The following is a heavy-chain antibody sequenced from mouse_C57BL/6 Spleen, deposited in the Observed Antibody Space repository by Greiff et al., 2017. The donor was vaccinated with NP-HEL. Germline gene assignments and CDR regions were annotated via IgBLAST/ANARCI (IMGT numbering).Heavy chain of an antibody. D-gene: IGHD1-1*01. CDR2: ISYDGSN. Sequence: EVQLQQSGPGLVKPSQSLSLTCSVTGYSITSGYYWNWIRQFPGNKLEWMGYISYDGSNNYNPSLKNRISITRDTSKNQFFLKLNSVTTEDTATYYCASYYYGSSYWYVDVWGIGTTVTVSS. V-gene: IGHV3-6*01. J-gene: IGHJ1*03. CDR1: GYSITSGYY. CDR3: ASYYYGSSYWYVDV.